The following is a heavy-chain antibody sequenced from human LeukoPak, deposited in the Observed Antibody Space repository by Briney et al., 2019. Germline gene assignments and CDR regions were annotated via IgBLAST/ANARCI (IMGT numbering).Heavy chain of an antibody. D-gene: IGHD3-10*01. CDR2: ISAYNGNT. J-gene: IGHJ4*02. V-gene: IGHV1-18*01. CDR3: ARDRWAYYGSGSYQGYFDY. Sequence: ASVKVSCKASGYTFTSYGTSWVRQAPGQGLEWMGWISAYNGNTNYAQKLHGRVTMTTDTSTSTAYMELRSLRSDDTAVYYCARDRWAYYGSGSYQGYFDYWGQGTLVTVSS. CDR1: GYTFTSYG.